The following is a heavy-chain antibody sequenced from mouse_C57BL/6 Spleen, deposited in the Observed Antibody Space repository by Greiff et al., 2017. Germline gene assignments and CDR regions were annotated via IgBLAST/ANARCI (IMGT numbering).Heavy chain of an antibody. J-gene: IGHJ3*01. Sequence: QVQLQQSGAELVRPGASVTLSCKASGYTFTDYEMHWVKQTPVHGLEWIGAIDPETGGTAYNQNFKGKAILTADKSSSTAYMELRSLTSEDSAVYYCPTGGMDGYDSWFAYWGQGTLVTVSA. CDR2: IDPETGGT. CDR1: GYTFTDYE. V-gene: IGHV1-15*01. CDR3: PTGGMDGYDSWFAY. D-gene: IGHD2-2*01.